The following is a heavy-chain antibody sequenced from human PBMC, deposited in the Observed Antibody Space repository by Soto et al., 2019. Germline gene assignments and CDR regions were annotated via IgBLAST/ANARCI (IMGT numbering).Heavy chain of an antibody. V-gene: IGHV1-18*01. CDR1: GYTFTSYG. Sequence: GASVKVSCKASGYTFTSYGISWVRQAPGQGLEWMGWISAYNGNTNYAQKLQGRVTMTTDTSTSTAYMELRSLRSDDTAVYYCARDTNTGGVPAAYNWFDPWGQGTLVTVSS. D-gene: IGHD2-2*01. CDR3: ARDTNTGGVPAAYNWFDP. CDR2: ISAYNGNT. J-gene: IGHJ5*02.